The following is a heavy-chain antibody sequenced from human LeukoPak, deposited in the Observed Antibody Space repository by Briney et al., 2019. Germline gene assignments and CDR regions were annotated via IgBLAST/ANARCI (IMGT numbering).Heavy chain of an antibody. J-gene: IGHJ4*02. CDR1: GGSINTGGYH. CDR2: IYYSGST. Sequence: SETLSLTCSVSGGSINTGGYHWSWIRQSPGKGLEWIGYIYYSGSTYYNPSLKSRVTISVDTSKNQFSLKLSSVTAADTAVYYCARDSERFGELLYRTGDFDYWGQGTLVTVSS. D-gene: IGHD3-10*01. CDR3: ARDSERFGELLYRTGDFDY. V-gene: IGHV4-30-4*07.